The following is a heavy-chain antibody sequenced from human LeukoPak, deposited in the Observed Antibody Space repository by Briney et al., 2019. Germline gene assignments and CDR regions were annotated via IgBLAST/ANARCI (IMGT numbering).Heavy chain of an antibody. V-gene: IGHV1-69*13. Sequence: SVTVSCKASGGTFSSYAISWVRQAPGQGLEWMGGIIPIFGTANYAQKFQGRVTITADESTSTAYMELSSLRSEDTAVYYCALGVRGVMYPGCFDYWGQGTLVTVSS. J-gene: IGHJ4*02. CDR3: ALGVRGVMYPGCFDY. D-gene: IGHD3-10*01. CDR2: IIPIFGTA. CDR1: GGTFSSYA.